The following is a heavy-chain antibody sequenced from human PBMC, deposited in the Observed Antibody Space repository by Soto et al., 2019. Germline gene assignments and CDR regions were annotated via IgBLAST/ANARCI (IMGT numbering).Heavy chain of an antibody. CDR2: TYYRSKWYN. J-gene: IGHJ4*02. CDR1: GDSVSSNSAA. D-gene: IGHD5-12*01. V-gene: IGHV6-1*01. CDR3: VRAEYSGYDSDNFDY. Sequence: SQILSLTCAISGDSVSSNSAAWNWIRQSPSRGLEWLGRTYYRSKWYNDYAVSVKSRITINPDTSKNQFSLQLNSVTPEDTAVYYCVRAEYSGYDSDNFDYWGQGTLVTVSS.